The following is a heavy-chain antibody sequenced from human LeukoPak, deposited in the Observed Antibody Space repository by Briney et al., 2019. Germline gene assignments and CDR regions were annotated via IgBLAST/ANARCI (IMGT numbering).Heavy chain of an antibody. V-gene: IGHV1-2*02. CDR3: ARGLEDHYNYSY. CDR2: MNPNSGGT. CDR1: GYTFTGYY. D-gene: IGHD5-24*01. J-gene: IGHJ4*02. Sequence: ASVKVSCKASGYTFTGYYIHWVRQAPGQGLEWMGWMNPNSGGTNYAQRFQGRVTLTRDTSINTAYMDLSRLTSDDTAVYYCARGLEDHYNYSYWGQGTLVTVSA.